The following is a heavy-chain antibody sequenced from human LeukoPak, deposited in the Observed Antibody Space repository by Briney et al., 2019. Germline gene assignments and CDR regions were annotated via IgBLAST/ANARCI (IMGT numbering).Heavy chain of an antibody. Sequence: GGSLRLSCAASGFTFSSYAMSWVRQAPGKGLEWVSAISGSGGSTYYADSVKGRFTISRDNSKNTLYLQMNSLRAEDTAVYYCARHPGYCSSTSCYGAIDYWGQGTLVTVSS. V-gene: IGHV3-23*01. CDR1: GFTFSSYA. D-gene: IGHD2-2*03. J-gene: IGHJ4*02. CDR2: ISGSGGST. CDR3: ARHPGYCSSTSCYGAIDY.